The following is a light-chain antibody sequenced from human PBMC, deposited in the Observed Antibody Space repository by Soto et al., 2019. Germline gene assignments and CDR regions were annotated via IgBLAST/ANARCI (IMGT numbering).Light chain of an antibody. Sequence: DIQMTQSPSSLSASVGDRVTITCRASQSITRFLNWYQQKPGKAPKLLIYAASSLESGVPSRFSGSGSGTDFTLTISSLQPEDFATYYCQQNHSPPPITFGQGTRLEIK. CDR2: AAS. CDR3: QQNHSPPPIT. J-gene: IGKJ5*01. CDR1: QSITRF. V-gene: IGKV1-39*01.